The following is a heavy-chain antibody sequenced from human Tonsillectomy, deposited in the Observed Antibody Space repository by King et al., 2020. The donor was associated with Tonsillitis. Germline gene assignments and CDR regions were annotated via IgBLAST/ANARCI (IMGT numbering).Heavy chain of an antibody. J-gene: IGHJ2*01. CDR3: GRDSLTATRAFDL. CDR1: GFTFSSYW. V-gene: IGHV3-7*03. D-gene: IGHD1-14*01. CDR2: IKQDGSEA. Sequence: VQLVESGGGLVQPGGSLRLSCAASGFTFSSYWMSWVRQAPGKGLEWVAHIKQDGSEAYYVDSVTGRLTISRDNAENSLYLQMNSPRAEDTAVYYCGRDSLTATRAFDLWGRGTLVTVSS.